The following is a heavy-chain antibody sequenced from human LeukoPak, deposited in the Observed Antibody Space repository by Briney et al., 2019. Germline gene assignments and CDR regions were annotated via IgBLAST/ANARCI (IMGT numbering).Heavy chain of an antibody. J-gene: IGHJ3*02. D-gene: IGHD3-16*01. Sequence: GESLKISCRDSGYTFTTYWIGWVRQMPGKGLGWMGIIYPGNSDTRYSPSSQGQVTISADKSINTAYLQWSSLKASDTAMYYCATRKLGIAFDIWGQGTMVTVSS. CDR1: GYTFTTYW. V-gene: IGHV5-51*01. CDR2: IYPGNSDT. CDR3: ATRKLGIAFDI.